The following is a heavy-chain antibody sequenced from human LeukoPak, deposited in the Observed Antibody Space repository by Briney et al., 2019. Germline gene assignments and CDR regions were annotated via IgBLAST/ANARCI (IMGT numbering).Heavy chain of an antibody. J-gene: IGHJ3*02. Sequence: ASVKVTCKASGYTFTSYYMNWVRQAPGQGLEWMGIINPSGGSTSYAQKFQGRVTMTRDTSTSTVYMELSSLRSEYTSVYYCASHDDSSGYYHYAFDIWGQGTMVTVSS. CDR1: GYTFTSYY. D-gene: IGHD3-22*01. CDR3: ASHDDSSGYYHYAFDI. V-gene: IGHV1-46*01. CDR2: INPSGGST.